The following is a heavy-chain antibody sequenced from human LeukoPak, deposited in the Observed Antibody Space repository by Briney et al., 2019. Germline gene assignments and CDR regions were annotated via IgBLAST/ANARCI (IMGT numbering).Heavy chain of an antibody. CDR2: ISWNSGSI. V-gene: IGHV3-9*01. Sequence: GGSLRLSCAASGFRFSSYSINWVRQAPGKGLEWVSGISWNSGSIGYADSVKGRFTISRDNAKNSLYLQMNSLRAEDTAVYYCARAKGSYSFDYWGQGTLVTVSS. CDR1: GFRFSSYS. D-gene: IGHD3-10*01. J-gene: IGHJ4*02. CDR3: ARAKGSYSFDY.